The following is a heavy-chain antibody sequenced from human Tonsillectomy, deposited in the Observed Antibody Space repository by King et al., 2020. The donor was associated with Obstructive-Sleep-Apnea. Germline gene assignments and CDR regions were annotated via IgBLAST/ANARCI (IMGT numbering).Heavy chain of an antibody. Sequence: VQLVESGGGLVQPGGSLRLSCAASGFTFSSYWMHWVRQAPGKGLVWVSRINSDGSTTTYADSVKGRFTISRDNAKNTLHPQIRSLRAEDTAVYFCARDRDCRSTSCFFGMDVWGQGTTVTVSS. CDR2: INSDGSTT. V-gene: IGHV3-74*01. CDR1: GFTFSSYW. D-gene: IGHD2-2*01. J-gene: IGHJ6*02. CDR3: ARDRDCRSTSCFFGMDV.